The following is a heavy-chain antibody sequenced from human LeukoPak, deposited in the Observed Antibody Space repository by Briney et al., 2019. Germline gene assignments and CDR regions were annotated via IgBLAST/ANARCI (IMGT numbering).Heavy chain of an antibody. Sequence: GASVKVSCKASGYTFTTCYMHWLRQAPGQGLEWMGWINPNSGGTNCAQKFQGRVTMTRDTSISTAYMELSSLRFDDTAVYYCARDQGYVVDYWGQGSLVTVSS. CDR3: ARDQGYVVDY. D-gene: IGHD5-12*01. CDR1: GYTFTTCY. V-gene: IGHV1-2*02. CDR2: INPNSGGT. J-gene: IGHJ4*02.